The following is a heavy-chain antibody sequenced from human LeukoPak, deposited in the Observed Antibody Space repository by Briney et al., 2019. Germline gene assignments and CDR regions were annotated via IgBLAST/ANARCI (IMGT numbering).Heavy chain of an antibody. J-gene: IGHJ4*02. CDR3: ARDLPITMVRGTHFDY. Sequence: GGSLRLSCAASGFTFSSYWMHWVRQAPGKGLVWVSRINSDGSSTVYVDSVKGRFTTSRDNAKNTLYLQMNSLRAEDTAVYYCARDLPITMVRGTHFDYWGQGTLVTVSS. V-gene: IGHV3-74*01. CDR2: INSDGSST. CDR1: GFTFSSYW. D-gene: IGHD3-10*01.